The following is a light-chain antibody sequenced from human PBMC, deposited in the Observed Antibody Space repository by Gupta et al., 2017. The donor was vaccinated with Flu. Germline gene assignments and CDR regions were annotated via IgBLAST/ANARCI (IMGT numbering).Light chain of an antibody. CDR3: QGEDNTPIT. V-gene: IGKV4-1*01. CDR2: WAS. J-gene: IGKJ4*01. Sequence: DILMTQSPDSLAVSLGERATINFKSSQSVLYSSNNKNYLAWYQQKPGQPPKMLTYWASTREYGVPDRFSGRGYGTDFTLTIRMRHAEDVVVYYFQGEDNTPITFGRGTKVDIK. CDR1: QSVLYSSNNKNY.